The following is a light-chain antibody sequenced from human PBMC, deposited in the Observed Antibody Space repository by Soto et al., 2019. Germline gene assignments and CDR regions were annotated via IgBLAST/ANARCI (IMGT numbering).Light chain of an antibody. V-gene: IGKV1-27*01. CDR1: QGIRNF. J-gene: IGKJ3*01. Sequence: DIQMTQSPASLSASVGDRVTITCRASQGIRNFVAWYQQKPGKAPKLLIYAASTLQSGVPSRFSGSGSGTDFTLTINRRQPEDVATYSCQKYSSVPVFGPGTKVEIK. CDR2: AAS. CDR3: QKYSSVPV.